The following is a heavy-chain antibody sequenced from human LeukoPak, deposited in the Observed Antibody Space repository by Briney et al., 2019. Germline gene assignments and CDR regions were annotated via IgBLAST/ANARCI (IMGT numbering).Heavy chain of an antibody. CDR1: GGSIKTYNYY. Sequence: KASETLSLTCAVSGGSIKTYNYYWAWIRQPPGKGLEWLATIHYSGNTYYNPALNSSVVISVDTSRNHFSLKLNSVTAADTAVYYCARARLYSSDVPGWFDPWGRGILVTVSS. D-gene: IGHD6-19*01. V-gene: IGHV4-39*07. CDR2: IHYSGNT. CDR3: ARARLYSSDVPGWFDP. J-gene: IGHJ5*02.